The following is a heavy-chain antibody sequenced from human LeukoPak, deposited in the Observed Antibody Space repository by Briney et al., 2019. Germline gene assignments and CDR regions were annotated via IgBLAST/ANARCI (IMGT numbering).Heavy chain of an antibody. V-gene: IGHV4-39*07. J-gene: IGHJ3*02. CDR2: IYPSGST. D-gene: IGHD3-10*01. CDR3: ARDRYYGSGSWGRAFDI. CDR1: GGSISSSSYY. Sequence: SETLSLTCTVSGGSISSSSYYWGWIRQPPGTGLEWIGSIYPSGSTFYNPSLKSRVTISVDTSKNQFSLKLSSVTAADTAVYYCARDRYYGSGSWGRAFDIWGQGTMVTVSS.